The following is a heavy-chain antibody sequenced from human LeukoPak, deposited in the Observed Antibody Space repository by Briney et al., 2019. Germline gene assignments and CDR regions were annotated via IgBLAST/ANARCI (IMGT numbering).Heavy chain of an antibody. CDR3: ASPTLGAGADFWSGYTDYYGMDV. V-gene: IGHV1-18*01. D-gene: IGHD3-3*01. J-gene: IGHJ6*02. Sequence: ASVKVSCKASGYTFTSYGISWVRQAPGQGLEWMGWISADNGNTNYAQKLQGRVTMTTDTSTSTAYMELRSLRSDDTAVYYCASPTLGAGADFWSGYTDYYGMDVWGQGTTVTVSS. CDR2: ISADNGNT. CDR1: GYTFTSYG.